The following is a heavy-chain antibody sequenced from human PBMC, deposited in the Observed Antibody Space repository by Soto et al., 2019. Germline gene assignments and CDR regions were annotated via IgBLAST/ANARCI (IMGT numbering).Heavy chain of an antibody. CDR1: GFTFSSYE. Sequence: GGSLRLSCAASGFTFSSYEMNWVRQGPGKGLEWVSYISSSGSTIYYADSVKGRFTISRDNAKNSLYLQMNSLRVEDTAVYYCARDRRRDGSTDPLDYWGQGTLVTVLL. J-gene: IGHJ4*02. CDR3: ARDRRRDGSTDPLDY. CDR2: ISSSGSTI. V-gene: IGHV3-48*03. D-gene: IGHD1-26*01.